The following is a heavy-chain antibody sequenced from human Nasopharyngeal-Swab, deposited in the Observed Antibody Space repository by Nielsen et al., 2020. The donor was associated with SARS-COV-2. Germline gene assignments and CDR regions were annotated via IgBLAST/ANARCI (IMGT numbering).Heavy chain of an antibody. CDR3: AREQAVAGNPYYYYGMDV. V-gene: IGHV1-2*04. Sequence: ASVQVSCKASGYTFTGYYMHWVRQAPGQGLEWMGWINPNSGVTNYAQKFQGWVTMTRDTSISPAYMELSRLRSDDTAVYYCAREQAVAGNPYYYYGMDVWGQGTTVTVSS. J-gene: IGHJ6*02. CDR2: INPNSGVT. D-gene: IGHD6-19*01. CDR1: GYTFTGYY.